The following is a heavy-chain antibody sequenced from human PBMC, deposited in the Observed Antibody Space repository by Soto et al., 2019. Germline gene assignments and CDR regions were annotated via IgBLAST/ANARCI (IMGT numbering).Heavy chain of an antibody. V-gene: IGHV3-23*01. CDR1: GFTFSNYA. Sequence: EVQVLESGGDLVQPGGSLRLSCVASGFTFSNYAMSWVRQAPGKGLEWVSTISGTGTSTYYADFVKGRFTISRDNSKNSLYVQMNSLRAEDTAVYYCAKHDRGDYRASGGQGTLVTVSS. J-gene: IGHJ4*02. CDR3: AKHDRGDYRAS. D-gene: IGHD4-17*01. CDR2: ISGTGTST.